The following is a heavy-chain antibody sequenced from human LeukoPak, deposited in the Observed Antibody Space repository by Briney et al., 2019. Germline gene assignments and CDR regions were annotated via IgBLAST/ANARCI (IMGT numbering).Heavy chain of an antibody. Sequence: SETLSLTCTASGGSISSYYWSWLRQPPGKGLEWIGYIYYSGSTNYNPSLTSRVTISVDTSKNQFSLKLSSVTAADTAVYYCAREDYGDAFDYWGQGTLVTVSS. CDR2: IYYSGST. V-gene: IGHV4-59*01. J-gene: IGHJ4*02. D-gene: IGHD4-17*01. CDR3: AREDYGDAFDY. CDR1: GGSISSYY.